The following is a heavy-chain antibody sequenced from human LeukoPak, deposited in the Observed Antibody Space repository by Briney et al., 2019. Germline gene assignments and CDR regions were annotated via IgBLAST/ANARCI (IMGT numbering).Heavy chain of an antibody. D-gene: IGHD3-16*02. J-gene: IGHJ4*02. CDR2: ISYDGSNE. CDR3: ARDSGVIARPEGYFDY. Sequence: GRSLRLSCAASGFTFSSYVMHWVRQAPGKGLEWVAIISYDGSNEYYADSVKGRFTISRDNAKNSLYLQMNSLRAEDTAVYYCARDSGVIARPEGYFDYWGQGTLVTVSS. V-gene: IGHV3-30*04. CDR1: GFTFSSYV.